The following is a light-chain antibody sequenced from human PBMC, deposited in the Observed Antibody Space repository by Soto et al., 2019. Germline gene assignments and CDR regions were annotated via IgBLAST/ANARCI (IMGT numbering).Light chain of an antibody. CDR3: QQYAGSPWT. CDR2: AAS. J-gene: IGKJ1*01. V-gene: IGKV3-20*01. CDR1: QRVDNNY. Sequence: ENVLTQSPYTLSFSPVERATLSCRASQRVDNNYLAWYQQKPGQAPRPLIYAASNRAPGIPDRFRGSGSGTDFSLTISRLEPEDFAVYYCQQYAGSPWTFGQGTKVDIK.